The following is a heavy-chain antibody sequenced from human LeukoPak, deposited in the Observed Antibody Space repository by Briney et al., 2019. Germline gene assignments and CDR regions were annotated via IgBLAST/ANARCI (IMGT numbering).Heavy chain of an antibody. D-gene: IGHD3-10*01. Sequence: GGSLRLSCTASGFTFSIYAMSWVRQAPGRGLGWVSAITSSGDTTFYADSVRGRFTISRDNSKNRLYLQMSSLRAEDTAVFYCAKDRPNYFGSNGHYYRRNGDSWGQGTLVTVSS. CDR1: GFTFSIYA. V-gene: IGHV3-23*01. CDR2: ITSSGDTT. CDR3: AKDRPNYFGSNGHYYRRNGDS. J-gene: IGHJ5*01.